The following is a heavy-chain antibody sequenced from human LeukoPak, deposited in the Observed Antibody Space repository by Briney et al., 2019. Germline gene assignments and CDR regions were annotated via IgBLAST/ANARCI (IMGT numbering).Heavy chain of an antibody. D-gene: IGHD2-8*01. Sequence: SVKVSCKASGGTFSSYAISWVRQAPGQGLEWMGGIIPIFGTANYAQKFQGRVAITADESTSTAYMELSSLRSEDTAVYYCARGATILVPHFDYWAREPWSPSPQ. CDR3: ARGATILVPHFDY. J-gene: IGHJ4*02. V-gene: IGHV1-69*13. CDR2: IIPIFGTA. CDR1: GGTFSSYA.